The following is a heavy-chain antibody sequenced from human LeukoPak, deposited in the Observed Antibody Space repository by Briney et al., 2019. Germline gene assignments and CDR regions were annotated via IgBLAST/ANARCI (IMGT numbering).Heavy chain of an antibody. J-gene: IGHJ3*01. CDR2: IYYTGST. CDR1: RGSINRYY. D-gene: IGHD2-8*01. V-gene: IGHV4-59*01. Sequence: SETLSLPCTVSRGSINRYYWSGIRQPPGKGLEWTGYIYYTGSTNYNPSLESRVTISVDTSKNQFSLKLSSVTAADAAVYYCARVGTLRHGLYVSGRATMVTVSS. CDR3: ARVGTLRHGLYV.